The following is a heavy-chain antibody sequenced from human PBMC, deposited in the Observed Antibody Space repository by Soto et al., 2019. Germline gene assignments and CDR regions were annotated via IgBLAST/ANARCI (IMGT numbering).Heavy chain of an antibody. CDR2: MNPNSGNT. Sequence: QVHLVQSGAEVKKPGASVKVSCKASGYIFTTYDINWVRQATGQGLEWVGWMNPNSGNTGYAQKFQGRVTMTRRPSPSTAYMEMSSVRPDVPAIYYCARHRAHDRGAYYLDYWGTGNLVTVSS. CDR1: GYIFTTYD. D-gene: IGHD3-22*01. V-gene: IGHV1-8*01. CDR3: ARHRAHDRGAYYLDY. J-gene: IGHJ4*02.